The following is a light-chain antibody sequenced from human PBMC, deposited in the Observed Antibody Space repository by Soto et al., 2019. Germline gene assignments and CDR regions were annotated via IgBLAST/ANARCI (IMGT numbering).Light chain of an antibody. J-gene: IGKJ1*01. CDR3: QQYGSSPET. CDR2: GAS. CDR1: QSVSSSY. Sequence: SGLTQSPVTLSFSPGERASLFCRASQSVSSSYLAWYQQKPGQAPRLLIYGASSRATGIPDRFSGSGSGTDFTLTISRLEPEDFAVYYCQQYGSSPETFGQGTKVDIK. V-gene: IGKV3-20*01.